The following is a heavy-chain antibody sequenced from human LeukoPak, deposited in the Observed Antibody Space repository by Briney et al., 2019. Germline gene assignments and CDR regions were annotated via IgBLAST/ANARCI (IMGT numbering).Heavy chain of an antibody. CDR2: ISGSGGST. Sequence: GGSLRLSCAASGFTFSSYAMSWVRQAPGKGLEWVSAISGSGGSTYYADSVKGRFTISRDNSKNTLFLQMNSLRAEDTAVYYCAKGRGTTVTSAANYWGQGTLVTVSS. CDR1: GFTFSSYA. J-gene: IGHJ4*02. CDR3: AKGRGTTVTSAANY. D-gene: IGHD4-17*01. V-gene: IGHV3-23*01.